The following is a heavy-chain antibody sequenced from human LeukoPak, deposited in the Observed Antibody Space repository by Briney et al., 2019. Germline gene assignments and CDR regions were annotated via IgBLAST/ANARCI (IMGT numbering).Heavy chain of an antibody. CDR3: ARESGYHGSGFDP. CDR1: GFTFSSYW. J-gene: IGHJ5*02. Sequence: GGSLRLSCAASGFTFSSYWMHWVRQAPGKGLVWVSRINSDGRSTSYADSVKGRFTISRDNAKNTLYLQMNSLRAEDTAVYYCARESGYHGSGFDPWGQGTLVTVSS. CDR2: INSDGRST. V-gene: IGHV3-74*01. D-gene: IGHD3-10*01.